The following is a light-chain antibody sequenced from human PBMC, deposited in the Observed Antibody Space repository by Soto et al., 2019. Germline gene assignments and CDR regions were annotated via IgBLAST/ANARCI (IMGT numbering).Light chain of an antibody. CDR2: EGS. CDR3: CSYAGSSTLV. Sequence: QSVLTQPASVSGSPGQLITISCTGTSSDVGSYNLVSWYQQHPGKAPKLMIYEGSRRPSGISNRFSGSKSGNTASLTISGLQAEDEADYYCCSYAGSSTLVFGTGTKVTVL. V-gene: IGLV2-23*01. J-gene: IGLJ1*01. CDR1: SSDVGSYNL.